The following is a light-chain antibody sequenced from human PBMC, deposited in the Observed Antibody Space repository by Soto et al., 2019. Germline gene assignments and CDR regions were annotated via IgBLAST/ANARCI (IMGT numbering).Light chain of an antibody. Sequence: EIVLTQSPATLSLSPGERATLSCRASQRVSSFLAWYQQKPGQAPRLLIYDASNRATGIPARFSGSGSGTEYSLTISSLEPEDFALYYCQQPGNWPGTFGQGTKLEIK. V-gene: IGKV3-11*01. CDR2: DAS. CDR3: QQPGNWPGT. CDR1: QRVSSF. J-gene: IGKJ2*02.